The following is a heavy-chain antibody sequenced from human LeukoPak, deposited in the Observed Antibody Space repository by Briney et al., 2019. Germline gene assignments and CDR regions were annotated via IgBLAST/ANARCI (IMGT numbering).Heavy chain of an antibody. Sequence: SETLSLTCTVSGGSISGTYYWSWIRQPPGQGLEWIGYIYYTGTTDSNPSLKSRVTISLDTSKNQFSLKLSSVTAADTAVYYCARGLGYDFWSGLLDPWGQGTLVTVSS. CDR3: ARGLGYDFWSGLLDP. D-gene: IGHD3-3*01. V-gene: IGHV4-59*12. J-gene: IGHJ5*02. CDR2: IYYTGTT. CDR1: GGSISGTYY.